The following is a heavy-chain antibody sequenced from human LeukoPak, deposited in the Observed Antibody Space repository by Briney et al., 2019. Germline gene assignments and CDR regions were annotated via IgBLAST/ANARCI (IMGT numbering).Heavy chain of an antibody. Sequence: GGSLSLSCAASRFSFSNYWMHWLRHAPGKGLVWVSRVKSDGSNPSYADSVKGRFTISRDNAENMLYLQMNTLGAEDTAVYYCARDIVSGSGSLDYGGQGTLVTAYS. J-gene: IGHJ4*02. V-gene: IGHV3-74*01. D-gene: IGHD3-10*01. CDR1: RFSFSNYW. CDR2: VKSDGSNP. CDR3: ARDIVSGSGSLDY.